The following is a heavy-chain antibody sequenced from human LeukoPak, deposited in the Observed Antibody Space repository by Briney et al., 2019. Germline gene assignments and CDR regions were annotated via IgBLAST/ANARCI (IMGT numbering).Heavy chain of an antibody. V-gene: IGHV4-34*01. J-gene: IGHJ4*02. CDR2: INHSGST. CDR1: GGSFSGYY. Sequence: SETLSLTCAVYGGSFSGYYWSWIRQPSGKGLEWIGEINHSGSTNYNPSLKSRVTISVDTSKNQFSLKLSSVTAADTAVYYCASTPWASRSSSGYYSGDYWGQGTLVTVSS. CDR3: ASTPWASRSSSGYYSGDY. D-gene: IGHD3-22*01.